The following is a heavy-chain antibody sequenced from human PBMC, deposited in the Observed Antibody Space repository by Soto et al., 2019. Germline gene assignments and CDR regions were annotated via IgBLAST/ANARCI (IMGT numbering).Heavy chain of an antibody. CDR3: ARIQVAAANPYYYYGMDV. D-gene: IGHD6-13*01. Sequence: PGDSLTISCKRRGYSDTRSWIGWLRQMPGKGLEWMGIIYPGDSDTRYSPSFQGQVTISADKSISTAYLQWSSLKASDTAMYYCARIQVAAANPYYYYGMDVWGQGTTVTVSS. V-gene: IGHV5-51*01. J-gene: IGHJ6*02. CDR2: IYPGDSDT. CDR1: GYSDTRSW.